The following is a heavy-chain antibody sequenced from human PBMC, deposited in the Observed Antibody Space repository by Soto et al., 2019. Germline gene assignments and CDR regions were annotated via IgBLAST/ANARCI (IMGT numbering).Heavy chain of an antibody. Sequence: SETLSLTCTVSGGSISSYYWSWIRQPPGKGLEWIGYIYYRGTTDYNPSLKSRVTISVDRSKNQFSLKLNSVTAADTAVYYCARHVDSARAYYLDYWAQRTIVTVSS. CDR2: IYYRGTT. CDR3: ARHVDSARAYYLDY. D-gene: IGHD5-18*01. CDR1: GGSISSYY. V-gene: IGHV4-59*01. J-gene: IGHJ4*02.